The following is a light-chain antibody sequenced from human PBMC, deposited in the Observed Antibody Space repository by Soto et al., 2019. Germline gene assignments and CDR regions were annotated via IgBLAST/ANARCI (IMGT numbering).Light chain of an antibody. CDR1: NIRDRT. CDR3: QVCEIGAHHVFV. J-gene: IGLJ1*01. Sequence: SYELTQPPSVSVAPGQTARISCGGNNIRDRTVHWYQQRPGQAPVLVVYDDNNRPSGIPARFSGSDSGKKATLTISRVEEGDEADYYCQVCEIGAHHVFVFGTGTTLTVL. CDR2: DDN. V-gene: IGLV3-21*02.